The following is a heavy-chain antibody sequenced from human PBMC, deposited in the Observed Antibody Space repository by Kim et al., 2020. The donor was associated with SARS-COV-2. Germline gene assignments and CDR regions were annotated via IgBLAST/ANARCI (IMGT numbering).Heavy chain of an antibody. J-gene: IGHJ6*01. CDR2: IRSKPNNYAT. Sequence: GGSLRLSCAASGFTFSGSAMHWVRQASGKGLEWVGRIRSKPNNYATTYGASVKGRFTISRDDSRNTAYLQMNSLKTEDTAVDYWTPGSHYAMDAWGQG. V-gene: IGHV3-73*01. D-gene: IGHD3-10*01. CDR3: TPGSHYAMDA. CDR1: GFTFSGSA.